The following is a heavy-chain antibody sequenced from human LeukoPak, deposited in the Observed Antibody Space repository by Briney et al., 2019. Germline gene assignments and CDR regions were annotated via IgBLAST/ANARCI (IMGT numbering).Heavy chain of an antibody. D-gene: IGHD3-9*01. CDR1: GYSFTSHY. CDR2: INPSGGST. V-gene: IGHV1-46*01. CDR3: ASAYDILTGYPRPFDP. J-gene: IGHJ5*02. Sequence: ASVKVSCKASGYSFTSHYMHWVRQAPGQGLEWLGLINPSGGSTSYAQKFQGRVTMTRDTSIGTAYMELSRLRSDDTAVYYCASAYDILTGYPRPFDPWGQGTLVTVSS.